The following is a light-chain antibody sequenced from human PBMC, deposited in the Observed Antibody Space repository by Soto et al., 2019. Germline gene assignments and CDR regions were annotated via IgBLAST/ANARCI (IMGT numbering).Light chain of an antibody. Sequence: DIVMTQSPDSLAVSLGERATINCKSSQSVLSSSNNRDYLSWYQQKPGQPPRLLIFWASTRESGVPDRFSGSGSGTDFTLTITSLLAEDVAVYYCQQYYSTPLTFGGGTKVDTK. CDR1: QSVLSSSNNRDY. CDR3: QQYYSTPLT. V-gene: IGKV4-1*01. CDR2: WAS. J-gene: IGKJ4*01.